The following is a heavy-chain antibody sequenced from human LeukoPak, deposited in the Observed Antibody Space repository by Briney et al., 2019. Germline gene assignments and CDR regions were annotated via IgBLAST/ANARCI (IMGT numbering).Heavy chain of an antibody. V-gene: IGHV4-39*01. CDR2: VST. CDR1: GGSISSSSHY. Sequence: SETLSLTCTVSGGSISSSSHYWGWLRQPPGKGLEWIGVSTYYNPSLKNRVTISRDTSKNQFSLKLSSVTAADTAIYYCARAGYSYGIISYFDSWGQGTLVTVSS. D-gene: IGHD5-18*01. CDR3: ARAGYSYGIISYFDS. J-gene: IGHJ4*02.